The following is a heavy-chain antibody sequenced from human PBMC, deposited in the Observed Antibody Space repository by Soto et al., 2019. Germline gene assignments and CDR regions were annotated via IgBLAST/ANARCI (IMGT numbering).Heavy chain of an antibody. CDR1: GFNFGSFA. CDR2: MSYDGNKK. V-gene: IGHV3-30-3*01. CDR3: AKDRLTICGVVHDLSAMAV. J-gene: IGHJ6*02. Sequence: AGSLSLSCTASGFNFGSFAMHWVRQAPGKGLEWVSVMSYDGNKKYYADSVKGRFTISRDNSKTTLFLQMNSLRPDDTALYYCAKDRLTICGVVHDLSAMAVWGQGTTVTVSS. D-gene: IGHD3-3*01.